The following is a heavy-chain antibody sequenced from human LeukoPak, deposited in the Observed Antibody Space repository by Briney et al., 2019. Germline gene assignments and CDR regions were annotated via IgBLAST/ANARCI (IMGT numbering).Heavy chain of an antibody. CDR2: IYYSGST. D-gene: IGHD2-2*01. CDR1: GGSISSGGYY. CDR3: ARYCSSTSCSYFDY. V-gene: IGHV4-31*03. Sequence: SETLSLTCTVSGGSISSGGYYWSWIRQHPGKGLEWIGYIYYSGSTYYNPSLKSRVTISVGTSKNQFSLKLSSVTAADTAVYYCARYCSSTSCSYFDYWGQGTLVTVSS. J-gene: IGHJ4*02.